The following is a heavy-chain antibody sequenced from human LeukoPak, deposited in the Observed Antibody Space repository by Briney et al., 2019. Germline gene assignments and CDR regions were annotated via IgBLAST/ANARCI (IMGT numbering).Heavy chain of an antibody. D-gene: IGHD4-23*01. Sequence: ASVKVSCKASGYTFTSYGISWVRQAPGQGPEWMGWISAYNGNTNYAQKLQGRVTMTTDTSTSTAYMELRSLRSDDTAVYYCARVLFFMGGKTFDYWGQGTLVTVSS. V-gene: IGHV1-18*01. J-gene: IGHJ4*02. CDR3: ARVLFFMGGKTFDY. CDR2: ISAYNGNT. CDR1: GYTFTSYG.